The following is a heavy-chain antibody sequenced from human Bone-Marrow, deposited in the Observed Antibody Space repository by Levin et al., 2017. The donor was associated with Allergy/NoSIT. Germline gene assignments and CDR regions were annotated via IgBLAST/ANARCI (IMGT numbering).Heavy chain of an antibody. CDR3: ARRGCDGCSWEHLNWYIDL. CDR1: GYSFTNHW. D-gene: IGHD1-26*01. J-gene: IGHJ2*01. CDR2: ISPTDSDT. Sequence: GESLKISCKGSGYSFTNHWIIWVRQVPGKGLEWMGIISPTDSDTRYSPSFQGQVTISADRSISTAYLQWSSLKTSDTAVYYCARRGCDGCSWEHLNWYIDLWGRGTLVTVSS. V-gene: IGHV5-51*01.